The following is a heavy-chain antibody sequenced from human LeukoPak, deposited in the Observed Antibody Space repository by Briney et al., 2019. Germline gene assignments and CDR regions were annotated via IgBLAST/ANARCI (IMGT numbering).Heavy chain of an antibody. Sequence: PGGSLRLSCAASGFTFSIYSMNWVRQAPGKGLEWVSYISSSSSTIYYADSVKGRFTISRDNSKNTLYLQMNSLRAEDTAVYYCAKDLMARYYYDSSGHYWGQGTLVTVSS. D-gene: IGHD3-22*01. V-gene: IGHV3-48*01. CDR1: GFTFSIYS. J-gene: IGHJ4*02. CDR2: ISSSSSTI. CDR3: AKDLMARYYYDSSGHY.